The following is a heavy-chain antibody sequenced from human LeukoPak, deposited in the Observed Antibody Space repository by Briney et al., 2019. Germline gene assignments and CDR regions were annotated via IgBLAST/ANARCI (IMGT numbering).Heavy chain of an antibody. J-gene: IGHJ6*02. V-gene: IGHV3-30-3*01. D-gene: IGHD6-19*01. CDR3: ARDLEHSSGWTLYYYYYGMDV. CDR2: ISYDGSNK. Sequence: GRSLRLSCAASGFTFSSYAMHWVRQAPGKGLEWVAVISYDGSNKYYADSVKGRFTISRDNSKNTLYLQMNSLRAEDTAVYYCARDLEHSSGWTLYYYYYGMDVWGQGTTVTVSS. CDR1: GFTFSSYA.